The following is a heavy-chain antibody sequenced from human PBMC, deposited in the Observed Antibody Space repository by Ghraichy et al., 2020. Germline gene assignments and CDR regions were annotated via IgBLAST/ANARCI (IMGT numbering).Heavy chain of an antibody. D-gene: IGHD3-22*01. V-gene: IGHV3-43D*04. J-gene: IGHJ6*03. CDR3: AKPATPRLKYYHYDSSGYYLVWNYMDV. CDR2: ISWDGDYT. CDR1: GFTFDDYA. Sequence: GGSLRLSCAASGFTFDDYAMLWVRQSPGKGLEWVSLISWDGDYTYYADSVRGRFTISRDNSKNSLYLQMNSLRAEDTALYYCAKPATPRLKYYHYDSSGYYLVWNYMDVWGKGTTVTVSS.